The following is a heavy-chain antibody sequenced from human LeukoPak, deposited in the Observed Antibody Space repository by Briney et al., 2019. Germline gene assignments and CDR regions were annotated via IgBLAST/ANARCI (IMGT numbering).Heavy chain of an antibody. CDR3: ARGRPTTVTTSWFDP. V-gene: IGHV4-34*01. D-gene: IGHD4-17*01. J-gene: IGHJ5*02. Sequence: SETLSLTCAVYGGSFSGYYWSWIRPPPGKGLEWIGEINHSGSTNYNPSLKSRVTISVDTSKNQFSLKLSSVTAADTAVYYCARGRPTTVTTSWFDPWGQGTLVTVSS. CDR1: GGSFSGYY. CDR2: INHSGST.